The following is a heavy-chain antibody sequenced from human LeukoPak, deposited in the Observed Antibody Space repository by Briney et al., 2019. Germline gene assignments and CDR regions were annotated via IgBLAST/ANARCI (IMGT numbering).Heavy chain of an antibody. V-gene: IGHV4-34*01. CDR2: INHSGST. CDR3: ARVRLWFGELGFDY. Sequence: SETLSLTCAVYGGSFSGYYWSWIRQPPGKGLEWIGEINHSGSTNYNPSLKSRVTISVDTSKNQFSLKLSSVTAADTAVYYCARVRLWFGELGFDYWGQGTLVTVSS. CDR1: GGSFSGYY. D-gene: IGHD3-10*01. J-gene: IGHJ4*02.